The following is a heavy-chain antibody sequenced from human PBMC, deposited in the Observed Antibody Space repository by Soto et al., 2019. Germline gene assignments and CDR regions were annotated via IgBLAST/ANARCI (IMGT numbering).Heavy chain of an antibody. CDR1: GGSISNYY. CDR3: ASGGNCFET. D-gene: IGHD2-21*01. J-gene: IGHJ5*01. V-gene: IGHV4-59*01. CDR2: MYYNGNI. Sequence: SETLSLTCNVSGGSISNYYWTCIRQSPEKGLEWIGYMYYNGNINYNPSLKTRVTISIDTYKNQFSLTLKSLTAADTSVYYCASGGNCFETWGHGVLVTVSS.